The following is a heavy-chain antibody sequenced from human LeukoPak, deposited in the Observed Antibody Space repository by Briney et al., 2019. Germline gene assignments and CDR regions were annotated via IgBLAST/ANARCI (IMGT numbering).Heavy chain of an antibody. Sequence: SETLSLTCTVSGGSISSYYWNWIRQPPGKGLEWIGYIYYTGSTNYNPSLKSRVTISVDTSKNQFSLKLSSVTAADTAVYYCARACSGGSCYLAGAFDIWGQGTMVTVSS. CDR1: GGSISSYY. J-gene: IGHJ3*02. CDR3: ARACSGGSCYLAGAFDI. V-gene: IGHV4-59*12. D-gene: IGHD2-15*01. CDR2: IYYTGST.